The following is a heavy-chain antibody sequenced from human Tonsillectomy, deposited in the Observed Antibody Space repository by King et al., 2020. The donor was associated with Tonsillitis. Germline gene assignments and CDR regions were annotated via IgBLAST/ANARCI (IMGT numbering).Heavy chain of an antibody. CDR1: GFTFSGYG. Sequence: MQLVQSGGGVAQPGRSLRLSCTASGFTFSGYGMHWVRQAPGKGLEWVAVISYDGSNKYYADSVKGRFTISRDNSKNTLYLQMNSLRAEDTAVYYCAKARGTATYYYGMDVWGQGTTVTVSS. CDR3: AKARGTATYYYGMDV. V-gene: IGHV3-30*18. J-gene: IGHJ6*02. CDR2: ISYDGSNK. D-gene: IGHD5-18*01.